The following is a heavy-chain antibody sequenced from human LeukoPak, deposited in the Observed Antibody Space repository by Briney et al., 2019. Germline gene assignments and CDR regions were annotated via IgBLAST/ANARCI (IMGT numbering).Heavy chain of an antibody. CDR3: AKDRTRYSSSWSSFDY. CDR2: ISWNSGSI. V-gene: IGHV3-9*01. J-gene: IGHJ4*02. CDR1: GFTFDDYA. D-gene: IGHD6-13*01. Sequence: GGSLRLSCAASGFTFDDYAMHWVRQAPGKGLEWVSGISWNSGSIGYADSVKSRFTISRDNAKNSLYLQMNSLRAEDTALYYCAKDRTRYSSSWSSFDYWGQGTLVTVSS.